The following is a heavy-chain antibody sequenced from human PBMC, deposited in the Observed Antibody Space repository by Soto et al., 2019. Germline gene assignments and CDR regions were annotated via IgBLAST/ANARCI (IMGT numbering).Heavy chain of an antibody. CDR2: IYHSGST. CDR1: GYSISSGYY. J-gene: IGHJ4*02. CDR3: ARDLSNHYSSGPVDY. D-gene: IGHD6-19*01. V-gene: IGHV4-38-2*02. Sequence: LSLTCAVSGYSISSGYYWGWIRQPPGKGLEWIGSIYHSGSTYYNPSLKSRVTISVDTSKNQFSLKLSSVTAADTAVYYCARDLSNHYSSGPVDYWGQGTLVTVSS.